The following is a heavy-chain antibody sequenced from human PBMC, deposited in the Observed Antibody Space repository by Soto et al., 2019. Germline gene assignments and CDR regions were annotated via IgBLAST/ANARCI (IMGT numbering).Heavy chain of an antibody. Sequence: SCKAYGYTFTNYYMHWVRQAPGQGLEWMGWINPNSGDKRYAQKFQVRVTMTRDTSINTAYMEMSSLRSDDTAVYYCARGDILTGPSHPFDPWGQGTLVTVSS. J-gene: IGHJ5*02. CDR1: GYTFTNYY. V-gene: IGHV1-2*02. D-gene: IGHD3-9*01. CDR3: ARGDILTGPSHPFDP. CDR2: INPNSGDK.